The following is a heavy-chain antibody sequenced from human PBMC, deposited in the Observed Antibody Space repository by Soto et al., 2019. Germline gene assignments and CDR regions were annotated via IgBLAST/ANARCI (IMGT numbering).Heavy chain of an antibody. CDR3: AKDSDYVGGYGQKDY. CDR2: ISGSGGRT. Sequence: EVQLLESGGGLVQPGGSLRLSCAASGFTFSSYAMSWVRQAPGKGLEWVSAISGSGGRTYYADSVKGRFTISRDNSKNMLYLQMNSLRAEDTAVYYCAKDSDYVGGYGQKDYWGQGTLVTVSS. J-gene: IGHJ4*02. V-gene: IGHV3-23*01. D-gene: IGHD5-12*01. CDR1: GFTFSSYA.